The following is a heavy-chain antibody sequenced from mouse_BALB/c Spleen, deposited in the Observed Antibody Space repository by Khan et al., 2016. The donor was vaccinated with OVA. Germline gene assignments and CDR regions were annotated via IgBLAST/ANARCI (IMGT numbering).Heavy chain of an antibody. CDR2: IWSDGTT. J-gene: IGHJ4*01. Sequence: QVQLKESGPGLVAPSQSLSITCTISGFSLTNYGVHWVRQPPGKGLEWLVVIWSDGTTTYDSALKSRLTISKDNSKSQVFLKMDSLKTDDPAMYYCARQPYFHYYVIDYWGQGTSVTVSS. CDR1: GFSLTNYG. CDR3: ARQPYFHYYVIDY. D-gene: IGHD2-10*01. V-gene: IGHV2-6-1*01.